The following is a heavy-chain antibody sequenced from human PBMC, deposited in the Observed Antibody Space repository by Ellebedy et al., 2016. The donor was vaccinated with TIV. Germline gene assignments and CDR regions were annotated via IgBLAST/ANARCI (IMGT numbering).Heavy chain of an antibody. CDR1: GGSISSYY. Sequence: MPSETLSLTCTVSGGSISSYYWSWIRQPAGKGLEWIGRIYSTGSTGGTNYSPSLKSRITMSVDRSKNQFSLKLSSVTAADTAVYYCARGIRMPSDYWGQGTLVTVSS. CDR2: IYSTGSTGGT. D-gene: IGHD2-15*01. V-gene: IGHV4-4*07. CDR3: ARGIRMPSDY. J-gene: IGHJ4*02.